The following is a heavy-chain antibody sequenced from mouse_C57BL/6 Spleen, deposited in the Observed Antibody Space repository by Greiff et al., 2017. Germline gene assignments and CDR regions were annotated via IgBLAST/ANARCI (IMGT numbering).Heavy chain of an antibody. CDR3: AREEEWLRREVFDY. CDR1: GYSITSGYY. D-gene: IGHD2-2*01. V-gene: IGHV3-6*01. J-gene: IGHJ2*01. CDR2: ISYDGSN. Sequence: DVKLQESGPGLVKPSQSLSLTCSVTGYSITSGYYWNWIRQFPGNKLEWMGYISYDGSNNYNPSLKNRISITRDTSKNQFFLKLNSVTTEDTATYYCAREEEWLRREVFDYWGQGTTLTVSS.